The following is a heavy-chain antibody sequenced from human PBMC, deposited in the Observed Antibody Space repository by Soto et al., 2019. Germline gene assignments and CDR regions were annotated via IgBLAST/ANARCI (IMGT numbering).Heavy chain of an antibody. CDR1: GYTFSGYY. Sequence: QVQLVQSGAEVVKPGASVKVSCKASGYTFSGYYIHWVRQAPGQGLEWMGCINPNSGGTDSAQKFRGWVTMTRDTPISTAYMEVSRLSSDDTAMYYCARVISEGYYYSMDVWGQGTTVTVSS. CDR3: ARVISEGYYYSMDV. J-gene: IGHJ6*02. V-gene: IGHV1-2*04. D-gene: IGHD3-10*01. CDR2: INPNSGGT.